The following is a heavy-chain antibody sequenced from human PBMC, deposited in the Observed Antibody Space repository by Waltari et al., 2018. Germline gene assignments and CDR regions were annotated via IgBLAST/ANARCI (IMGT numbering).Heavy chain of an antibody. V-gene: IGHV3-7*01. CDR2: INPVGSQV. Sequence: EVHLVDSGGGLVQPGGSLRLSCAASGFAYNTYWMTWVRQAPGKGLGWVACINPVGSQVYELDSVKGRFTISRDNAKNSLYLQMNSLRAEDTAVYYCATGGDYRDYAGDYWGQGTLVTVSS. J-gene: IGHJ4*02. D-gene: IGHD4-17*01. CDR3: ATGGDYRDYAGDY. CDR1: GFAYNTYW.